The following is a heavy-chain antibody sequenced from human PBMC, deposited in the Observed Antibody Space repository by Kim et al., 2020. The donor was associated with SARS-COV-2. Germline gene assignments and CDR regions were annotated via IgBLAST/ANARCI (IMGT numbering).Heavy chain of an antibody. CDR1: GGSFSGYY. V-gene: IGHV4-34*01. Sequence: SETLSLTCAVYGGSFSGYYWSWIRQPPGKGLEWIGEINHSGSTNYNPSLKSRVTISVDTSKNQFSLKLSSVTAADTAVYYCARGPGLPTGLDYLGQGTLVTVSS. D-gene: IGHD3-16*01. J-gene: IGHJ4*02. CDR3: ARGPGLPTGLDY. CDR2: INHSGST.